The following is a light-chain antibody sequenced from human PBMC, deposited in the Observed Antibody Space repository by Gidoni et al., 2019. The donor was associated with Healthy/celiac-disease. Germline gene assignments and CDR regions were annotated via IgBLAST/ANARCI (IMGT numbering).Light chain of an antibody. CDR1: QNISSY. CDR2: AAS. Sequence: DIQMTQYPSSLSAYVGDRVTITCRASQNISSYLNWYQQKPGKAPKLLIYAASSLQSGVPSRFSGSGSGTDFTLTISSLQPEDCATYYCQQSYSTPPFGQGTKVEIK. J-gene: IGKJ1*01. CDR3: QQSYSTPP. V-gene: IGKV1-39*01.